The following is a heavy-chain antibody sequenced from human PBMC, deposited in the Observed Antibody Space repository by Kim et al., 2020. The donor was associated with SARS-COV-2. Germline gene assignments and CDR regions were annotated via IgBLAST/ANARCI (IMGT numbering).Heavy chain of an antibody. V-gene: IGHV1-46*01. Sequence: QGRVTMTRDTSTSTVYMELSSLRSEDTAVYYCARDRRDIVVVVAAYYFDYWGQGTLVTVSS. J-gene: IGHJ4*02. D-gene: IGHD2-15*01. CDR3: ARDRRDIVVVVAAYYFDY.